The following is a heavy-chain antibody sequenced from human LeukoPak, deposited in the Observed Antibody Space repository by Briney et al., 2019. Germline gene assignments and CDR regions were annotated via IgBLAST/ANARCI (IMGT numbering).Heavy chain of an antibody. D-gene: IGHD2-15*01. CDR2: ISSSSSYK. Sequence: GGSLRLSCAASGFTFSSYSMNWVRQAPGKGLEWVSSISSSSSYKYYADSVKGRFTISRDNAKNSLYLQMNSLRAEDTAVYYCARDLWVARDAFDIWGQGKMVTVSS. CDR3: ARDLWVARDAFDI. V-gene: IGHV3-21*01. CDR1: GFTFSSYS. J-gene: IGHJ3*02.